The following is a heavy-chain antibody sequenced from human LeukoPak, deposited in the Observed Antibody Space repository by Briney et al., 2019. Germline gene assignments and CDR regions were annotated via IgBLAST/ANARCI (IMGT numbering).Heavy chain of an antibody. Sequence: SVKVSCKASGGTFSNYAISWVRQAPGQGLEWMGGIIPIFGTANYAQKFRGRVTITADESTSTAYMELSSLRSEDTAVYYCARDAGGYSYGYNYMDVWGKGTTVTISS. CDR3: ARDAGGYSYGYNYMDV. V-gene: IGHV1-69*13. J-gene: IGHJ6*03. D-gene: IGHD5-18*01. CDR2: IIPIFGTA. CDR1: GGTFSNYA.